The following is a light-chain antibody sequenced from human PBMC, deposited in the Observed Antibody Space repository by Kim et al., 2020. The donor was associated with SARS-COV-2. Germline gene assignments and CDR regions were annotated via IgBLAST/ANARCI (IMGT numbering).Light chain of an antibody. Sequence: SLGDRATPSRRARRSVGGSYLARYTQRPGQAPTGLIYDASTGAPGISDRFSGSGAGTEFTLTISTLGPEDFAVYYCQQYGSAPRTFGQGTKVEI. V-gene: IGKV3D-20*01. J-gene: IGKJ1*01. CDR2: DAS. CDR1: RSVGGSY. CDR3: QQYGSAPRT.